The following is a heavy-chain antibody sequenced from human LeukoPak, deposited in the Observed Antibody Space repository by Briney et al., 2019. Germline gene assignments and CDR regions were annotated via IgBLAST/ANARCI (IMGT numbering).Heavy chain of an antibody. CDR3: ARKLDSSDY. D-gene: IGHD2-2*03. J-gene: IGHJ4*02. CDR2: ISSSSSYT. Sequence: GGSLRLSCAASGFTFSDYYMSWIRQAPGKGLEWVSYISSSSSYTNYADSVKGRFTISRDNAKNSLYLQMNSPRAEDTAVYYCARKLDSSDYWGQGTLVTVSS. V-gene: IGHV3-11*06. CDR1: GFTFSDYY.